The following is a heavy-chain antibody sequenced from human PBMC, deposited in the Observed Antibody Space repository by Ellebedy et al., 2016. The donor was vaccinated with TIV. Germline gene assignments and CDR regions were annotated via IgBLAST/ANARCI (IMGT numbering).Heavy chain of an antibody. CDR3: IRHVEYDRSY. Sequence: GESLKISCAGSGFIFSDSAMQWVRQAPGKGLEWVGRIRSKAKNYATQYTESLKGRFSISRDDSTNTAFLQMNSLETDDTATDYCIRHVEYDRSYWGQGTLVTVSS. CDR2: IRSKAKNYAT. V-gene: IGHV3-73*01. CDR1: GFIFSDSA. J-gene: IGHJ4*02. D-gene: IGHD3-22*01.